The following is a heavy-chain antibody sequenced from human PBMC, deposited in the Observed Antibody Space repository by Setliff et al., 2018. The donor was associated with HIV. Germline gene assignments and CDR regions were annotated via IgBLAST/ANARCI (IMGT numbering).Heavy chain of an antibody. CDR2: INHSGST. D-gene: IGHD4-17*01. CDR1: GAPFSGFH. J-gene: IGHJ5*02. Sequence: SETLSLTCAVYGAPFSGFHWGWIRQPPGKGLEWIGEINHSGSTNYNPSLNSRVTISVDTSKNQFSLKVSSVTAADTAVYYCARVGTTVTTRETYTWFDPWGQGTLVTVSS. V-gene: IGHV4-34*01. CDR3: ARVGTTVTTRETYTWFDP.